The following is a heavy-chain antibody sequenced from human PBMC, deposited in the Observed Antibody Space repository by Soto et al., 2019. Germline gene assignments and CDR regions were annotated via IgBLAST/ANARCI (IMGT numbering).Heavy chain of an antibody. Sequence: GASVKVSCKASGGTFSSYTISWVRQAPGQGLEWMGRIIPILGIANYAQKFQGRVTITADKSTSTAYMELSSLRSEDTAVYYCARENCSGGSCYLFDYWGQGTLVTVSS. V-gene: IGHV1-69*04. D-gene: IGHD2-15*01. CDR3: ARENCSGGSCYLFDY. CDR2: IIPILGIA. J-gene: IGHJ4*02. CDR1: GGTFSSYT.